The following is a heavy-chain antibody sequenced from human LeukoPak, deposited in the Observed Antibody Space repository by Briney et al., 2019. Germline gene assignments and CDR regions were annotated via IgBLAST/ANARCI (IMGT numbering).Heavy chain of an antibody. V-gene: IGHV4-39*01. CDR3: ARKDDSGRGVNAFDI. D-gene: IGHD6-19*01. Sequence: SETLSLTCTLSGASISSTGYYWGWIRQPPGKGLEWIGSIYYSGSTYYNPSLKSRVTVSVDTSKNQFSLKLGSVTAADTAVYYCARKDDSGRGVNAFDIRGQGTMVTVSS. J-gene: IGHJ3*02. CDR2: IYYSGST. CDR1: GASISSTGYY.